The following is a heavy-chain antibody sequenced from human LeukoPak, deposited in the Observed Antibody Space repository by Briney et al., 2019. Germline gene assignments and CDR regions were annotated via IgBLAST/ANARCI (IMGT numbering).Heavy chain of an antibody. CDR1: GASISSYY. D-gene: IGHD2-2*01. Sequence: PSETLSLTCTVSGASISSYYWSWIRQPPGRGLEWIAYISYSGSTNYNPSLKSRVTISVDTSKNQFSLKLTPVTAADTAVYYCARPSSTSRWYFDLWGRGTLVTVSS. CDR2: ISYSGST. V-gene: IGHV4-59*01. J-gene: IGHJ2*01. CDR3: ARPSSTSRWYFDL.